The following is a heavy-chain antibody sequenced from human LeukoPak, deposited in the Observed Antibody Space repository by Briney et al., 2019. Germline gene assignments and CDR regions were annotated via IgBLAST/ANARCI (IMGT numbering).Heavy chain of an antibody. CDR1: GFTFSSYG. CDR3: AKDDGYYDSSGLRPFDY. J-gene: IGHJ4*02. CDR2: IRYDGSNK. D-gene: IGHD3-22*01. V-gene: IGHV3-30*02. Sequence: GGSLRLSCAASGFTFSSYGMHWVRQAPGKGLEWVAFIRYDGSNKYYADSVKGRFTIPRDNSKNTLYLQMNSLRAEDTAVYYCAKDDGYYDSSGLRPFDYWGQGTLVTVSS.